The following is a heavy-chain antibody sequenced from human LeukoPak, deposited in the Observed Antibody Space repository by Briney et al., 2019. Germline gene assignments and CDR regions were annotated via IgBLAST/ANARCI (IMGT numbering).Heavy chain of an antibody. CDR1: GFTFSSYV. J-gene: IGHJ4*02. Sequence: GGSLRLSCAASGFTFSSYVMHWVRQAPGKGLEWVAFIRYDGSNKYYADSVKGRFTISRDNSKNTLYLQMNSLRAEDTAVYYCAKDSPDIVVVPAAMDYWGQGTLVTVSS. CDR2: IRYDGSNK. CDR3: AKDSPDIVVVPAAMDY. V-gene: IGHV3-30*02. D-gene: IGHD2-2*01.